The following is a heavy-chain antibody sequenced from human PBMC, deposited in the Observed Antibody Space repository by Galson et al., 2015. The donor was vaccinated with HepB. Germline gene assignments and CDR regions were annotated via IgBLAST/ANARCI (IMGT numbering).Heavy chain of an antibody. V-gene: IGHV4-59*01. Sequence: ETLSLTCTVSGGSISSYYWSWIRQPPGKGLEWIGYIYYSGSTNYNPSLKSRVTISVDTSKNQFSLKLSSVTAADTAVYYCARADIVVVPAAKTLYYYYYGMDVWGQGTTVTVSS. D-gene: IGHD2-2*01. J-gene: IGHJ6*02. CDR1: GGSISSYY. CDR2: IYYSGST. CDR3: ARADIVVVPAAKTLYYYYYGMDV.